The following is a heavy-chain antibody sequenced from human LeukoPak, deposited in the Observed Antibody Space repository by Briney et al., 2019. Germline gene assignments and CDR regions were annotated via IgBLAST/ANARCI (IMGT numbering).Heavy chain of an antibody. J-gene: IGHJ4*02. D-gene: IGHD3-16*01. Sequence: GGSLRLSCAASGFAFSSYAMSWVRQAPGKGLEWVANIKQDGSEKNYVDSVKGRFIISRDNAKNSLYLQMNTLRADDTAVYYCARDGFGTGSNWGQGTLVTVSS. CDR3: ARDGFGTGSN. CDR1: GFAFSSYA. V-gene: IGHV3-7*03. CDR2: IKQDGSEK.